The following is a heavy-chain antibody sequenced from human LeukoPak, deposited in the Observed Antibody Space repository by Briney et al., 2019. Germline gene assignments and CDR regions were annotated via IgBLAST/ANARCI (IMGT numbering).Heavy chain of an antibody. J-gene: IGHJ4*02. CDR3: AKSPRIAVASYYFDY. Sequence: PGGSLRLSCAASGFTFSSYAMSWVRQAPGKGLEWVSAISGSGGSTYYADSVKGRFTISRDNSKNTLYLQMNSLRAEDTAVYYCAKSPRIAVASYYFDYWGQGTLVTVSS. CDR1: GFTFSSYA. D-gene: IGHD6-19*01. V-gene: IGHV3-23*01. CDR2: ISGSGGST.